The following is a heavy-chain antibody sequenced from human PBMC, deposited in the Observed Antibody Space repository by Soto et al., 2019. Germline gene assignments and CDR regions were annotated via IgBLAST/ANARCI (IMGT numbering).Heavy chain of an antibody. J-gene: IGHJ3*01. V-gene: IGHV3-48*01. D-gene: IGHD3-10*01. CDR2: MTSDSKTI. CDR1: GFNVNIYS. Sequence: GSLRLSCVASGFNVNIYSMNWVRQAPGKGLEWVSYMTSDSKTIHYADSVKGRFTISRENAKNSVFLQMNSLRAEDTGVYYCTRGVSYGFDFWGQGTMVTVSS. CDR3: TRGVSYGFDF.